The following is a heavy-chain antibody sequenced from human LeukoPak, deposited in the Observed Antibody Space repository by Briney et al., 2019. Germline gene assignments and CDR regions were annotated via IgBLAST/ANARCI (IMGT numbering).Heavy chain of an antibody. CDR3: ANPHGDYEYYDY. CDR2: ISDDGLNT. V-gene: IGHV3-30*18. CDR1: GFTFNSHG. Sequence: PGTSLRLSCSTSGFTFNSHGFHWVRQAPGKGLEWVAAISDDGLNTFYIDSVKGRFTISRDNSKNTLYLQMNSLRAEDTAVYYCANPHGDYEYYDYWGQGTLVTVSS. J-gene: IGHJ4*02. D-gene: IGHD4-17*01.